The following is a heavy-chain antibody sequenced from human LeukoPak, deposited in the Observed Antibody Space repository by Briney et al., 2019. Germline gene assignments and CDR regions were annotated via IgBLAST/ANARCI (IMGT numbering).Heavy chain of an antibody. V-gene: IGHV4-34*01. CDR1: GGSFSGYY. D-gene: IGHD3-22*01. CDR2: INHSGST. CDR3: ARGGGHHSRGGGPYYYDSSGYSYTFDC. Sequence: PSETLSLTCAVYGGSFSGYYWSWIRQPPGKGLEWIGEINHSGSTNYNPSLKSRVTISVDTSKNQFSLKLSSVTAADTAVYYCARGGGHHSRGGGPYYYDSSGYSYTFDCWGQGTLVTVSS. J-gene: IGHJ4*02.